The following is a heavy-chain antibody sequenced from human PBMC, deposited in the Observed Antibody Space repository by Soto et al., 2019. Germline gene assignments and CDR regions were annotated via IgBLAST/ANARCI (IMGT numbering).Heavy chain of an antibody. D-gene: IGHD6-13*01. Sequence: SETLSLTCTVSGGSISSGGYYWSWIRQHPGKGLEWIGYIYYSGSTYYNPSLKSRVTISVDTSKNQFSLKLSSVTAADTAVYYCARVVAAAGSFDYWGQGTMVTVYS. V-gene: IGHV4-31*03. CDR3: ARVVAAAGSFDY. CDR1: GGSISSGGYY. J-gene: IGHJ4*02. CDR2: IYYSGST.